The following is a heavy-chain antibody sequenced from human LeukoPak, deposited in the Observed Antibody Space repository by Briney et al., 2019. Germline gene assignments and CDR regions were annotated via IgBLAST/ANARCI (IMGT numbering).Heavy chain of an antibody. V-gene: IGHV3-30*02. D-gene: IGHD3-10*01. J-gene: IGHJ4*02. CDR1: GFTFSSYW. CDR2: IRYDGSNK. CDR3: AKDLYYHGSGSYLEDY. Sequence: GGSLRLSCAASGFTFSSYWMHWVRQAPGKGLEWVAFIRYDGSNKYYADSVKGRFTISRDNSKNTLYLQMNSLRAEDTAVYYCAKDLYYHGSGSYLEDYWGQGTLVTVSS.